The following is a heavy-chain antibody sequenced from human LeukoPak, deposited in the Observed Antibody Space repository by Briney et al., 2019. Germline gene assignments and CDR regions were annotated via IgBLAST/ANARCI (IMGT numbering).Heavy chain of an antibody. CDR3: ARTYYYGSGSPNYGMDV. D-gene: IGHD3-10*01. CDR1: GYSFTSYW. V-gene: IGHV5-51*01. J-gene: IGHJ6*02. CDR2: IYPGDSDT. Sequence: GESLKISCKGSGYSFTSYWIGWVRQMPGKGLEWMGIIYPGDSDTRYSPSFQGQVTISADKSVSTAYLQWSSLKASDTAMYYCARTYYYGSGSPNYGMDVWGQGTTVTVSS.